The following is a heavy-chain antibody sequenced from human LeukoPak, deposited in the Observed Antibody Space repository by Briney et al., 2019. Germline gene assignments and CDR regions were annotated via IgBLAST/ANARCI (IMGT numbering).Heavy chain of an antibody. Sequence: PSETLSLTCTVSGGSISSSSYYWAWIRQPPGKGLEWIGGIYYSGSTYYDPSLKSRVTISVDTSKNQFSLKLSSVTAADTAVYYCASSLSDIVVVISYFDYWGQGTLVTVSS. V-gene: IGHV4-39*01. CDR2: IYYSGST. CDR3: ASSLSDIVVVISYFDY. J-gene: IGHJ4*02. CDR1: GGSISSSSYY. D-gene: IGHD3-22*01.